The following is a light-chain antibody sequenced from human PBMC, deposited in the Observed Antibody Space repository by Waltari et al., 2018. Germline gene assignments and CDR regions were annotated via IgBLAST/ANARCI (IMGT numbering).Light chain of an antibody. J-gene: IGKJ2*01. V-gene: IGKV3-11*01. CDR1: QSITKY. CDR3: QQRNNWPPRYT. Sequence: EIVLTQSPATLSLSPGERATLPCRASQSITKYLAWYQQKAGQAPRLLIYDASNRATGIPARFSGTGSGTDFTLTISSLESEDFAVYYCQQRNNWPPRYTFGQGTKLEIK. CDR2: DAS.